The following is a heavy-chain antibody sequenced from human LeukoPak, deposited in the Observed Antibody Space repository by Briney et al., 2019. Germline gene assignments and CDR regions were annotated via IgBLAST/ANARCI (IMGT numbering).Heavy chain of an antibody. J-gene: IGHJ4*02. Sequence: SETLSLTCTVSGGSISSYYWSWVRQPAGKGLEWIGRIHTSGSTDYNPSLESRVTMSVDTSRNQFSLKLSSVTAADTAVYYCAREGSMTARPFVSIDYWGQGTLVTVSS. D-gene: IGHD6-6*01. CDR2: IHTSGST. CDR1: GGSISSYY. CDR3: AREGSMTARPFVSIDY. V-gene: IGHV4-4*07.